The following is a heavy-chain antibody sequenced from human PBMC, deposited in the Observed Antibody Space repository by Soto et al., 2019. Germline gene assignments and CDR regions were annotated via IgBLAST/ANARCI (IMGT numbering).Heavy chain of an antibody. D-gene: IGHD6-13*01. Sequence: LRLSCAASGFTFDDYAMHWVRQAPGKGLEWVSGISWNSGSIAYADSVKGRFTISRDTAKNSLYLQMNSLRAEDTALYYCAKDIHSSSWCFDYWGQGTLVTVSS. V-gene: IGHV3-9*01. CDR3: AKDIHSSSWCFDY. CDR1: GFTFDDYA. J-gene: IGHJ4*02. CDR2: ISWNSGSI.